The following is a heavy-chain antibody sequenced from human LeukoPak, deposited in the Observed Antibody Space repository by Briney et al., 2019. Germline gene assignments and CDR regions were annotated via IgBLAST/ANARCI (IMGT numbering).Heavy chain of an antibody. CDR3: MTLANWGSGVDY. Sequence: EASVKVSCKASGGTFSSYAISWVRQAPGQGLEWMGRIIPILGIANYAQKFQGRVTITADQSTSTAYMELSSLRSEDTAVYYCMTLANWGSGVDYWGQGTLVTVSP. V-gene: IGHV1-69*04. CDR1: GGTFSSYA. D-gene: IGHD7-27*01. CDR2: IIPILGIA. J-gene: IGHJ4*02.